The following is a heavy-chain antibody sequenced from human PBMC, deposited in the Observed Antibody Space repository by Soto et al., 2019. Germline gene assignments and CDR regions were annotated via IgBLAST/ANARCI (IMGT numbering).Heavy chain of an antibody. D-gene: IGHD1-7*01. V-gene: IGHV2-5*01. CDR2: IYWNDDG. Sequence: QITLKESGPTLVKPTQTLTLTCSFSGFSLNTAGMGVGWIRQPPGKALEWLALIYWNDDGRYNPSLKSRLTSSHDSSKNQVVLTMTNMDPVDTATYSCARLYNWNYITPFDYWGRGILVSVSS. J-gene: IGHJ4*02. CDR1: GFSLNTAGMG. CDR3: ARLYNWNYITPFDY.